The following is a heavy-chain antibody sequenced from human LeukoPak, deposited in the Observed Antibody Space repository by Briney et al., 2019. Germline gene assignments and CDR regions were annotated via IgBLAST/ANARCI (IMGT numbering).Heavy chain of an antibody. J-gene: IGHJ4*02. Sequence: SQTLSLTCTVPGGSISSGGYYWSWIRQHPGKGLEWIGYIYYSGSTYYNPSLKSRVTISVDTSKNQFSLKLSSVTAAGTAVYYCAREAAGVAAAGIDYWGQGTLVTVSS. CDR1: GGSISSGGYY. CDR3: AREAAGVAAAGIDY. V-gene: IGHV4-31*03. D-gene: IGHD6-13*01. CDR2: IYYSGST.